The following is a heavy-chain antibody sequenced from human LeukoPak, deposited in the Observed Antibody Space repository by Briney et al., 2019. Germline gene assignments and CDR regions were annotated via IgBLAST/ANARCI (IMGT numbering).Heavy chain of an antibody. J-gene: IGHJ4*02. V-gene: IGHV5-51*01. CDR3: ARFVGGSSGYTPGFDY. CDR1: GYSFTNYW. Sequence: GESLQISCQGSGYSFTNYWIGWVRQMPGKGLEWMGIIYPGDSDTTYSSTFQGQVTISADKSTSTAYLQWSSLKASDTAMYYCARFVGGSSGYTPGFDYWGQGTLVTVSS. D-gene: IGHD3-22*01. CDR2: IYPGDSDT.